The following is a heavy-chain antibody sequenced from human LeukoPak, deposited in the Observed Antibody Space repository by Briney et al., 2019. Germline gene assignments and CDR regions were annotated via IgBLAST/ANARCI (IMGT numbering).Heavy chain of an antibody. V-gene: IGHV3-21*01. CDR2: ISSSSNYI. D-gene: IGHD2/OR15-2a*01. CDR1: GFTFSSYN. CDR3: ARGKTSQNIVTRKTYNWFDP. Sequence: GGSLRLSCAASGFTFSSYNMNWVRQAPGKGLEWVSSISSSSNYIYYADSVKGRFTISRDNAKNSLYLQMKSLRAEDTAVYYCARGKTSQNIVTRKTYNWFDPWGQGTLVTVSS. J-gene: IGHJ5*02.